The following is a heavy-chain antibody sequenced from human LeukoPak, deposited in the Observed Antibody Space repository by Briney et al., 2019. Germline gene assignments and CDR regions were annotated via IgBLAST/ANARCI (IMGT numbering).Heavy chain of an antibody. CDR3: AKDRSYSLDV. CDR2: ITNDGSST. Sequence: PGGSLRLSCAASGLTFSSHWMHWVRQAPGKGLVWVSRITNDGSSTTYADSVKGRFTISRDNAKNMLYLQMNSLRAEDTAVYYCAKDRSYSLDVWGQGTTVTVSS. V-gene: IGHV3-74*01. CDR1: GLTFSSHW. J-gene: IGHJ6*02.